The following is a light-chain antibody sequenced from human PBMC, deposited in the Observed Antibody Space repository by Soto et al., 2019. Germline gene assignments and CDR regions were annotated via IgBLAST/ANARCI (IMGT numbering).Light chain of an antibody. V-gene: IGKV3-20*01. CDR2: SAS. J-gene: IGKJ2*01. Sequence: EIVLTQSPGTLSLSPGEGATLPCRASQSVSSGYLAWYQQKPGQTPRLLIYSASSRATGIPDRFSGSGSGTDFTLTISRLEPEDFAVYYCQQYGNSPYTFGQGTKVEIK. CDR3: QQYGNSPYT. CDR1: QSVSSGY.